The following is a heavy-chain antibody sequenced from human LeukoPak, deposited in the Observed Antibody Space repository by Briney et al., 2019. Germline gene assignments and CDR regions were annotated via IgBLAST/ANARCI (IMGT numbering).Heavy chain of an antibody. CDR3: AKDALPGVSGSPLGWFDP. CDR1: GFTFSSYS. Sequence: GGSLRLSCAASGFTFSSYSMNWVRQAPGKGLEWVSSISSSSSYIYYADSVKGRFTISRDNAKNSLYLQMNSLRAEDTAVYYCAKDALPGVSGSPLGWFDPWGQGTLVTVSS. CDR2: ISSSSSYI. V-gene: IGHV3-21*04. D-gene: IGHD1-26*01. J-gene: IGHJ5*02.